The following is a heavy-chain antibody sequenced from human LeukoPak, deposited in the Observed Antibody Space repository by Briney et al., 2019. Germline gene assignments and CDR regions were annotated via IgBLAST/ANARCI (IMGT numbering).Heavy chain of an antibody. D-gene: IGHD2-2*01. V-gene: IGHV3-9*01. CDR2: ISWDSDNI. Sequence: GGSLRLSCAASGFTFDDYAMHWVRQAPGKGLEWVTGISWDSDNIEYADSVKGRFTIYRDNAKNSLYLQMKSLSPEDTALYYCAKDLRPAAMYYFDYWGQGTLVTVSS. CDR1: GFTFDDYA. CDR3: AKDLRPAAMYYFDY. J-gene: IGHJ4*02.